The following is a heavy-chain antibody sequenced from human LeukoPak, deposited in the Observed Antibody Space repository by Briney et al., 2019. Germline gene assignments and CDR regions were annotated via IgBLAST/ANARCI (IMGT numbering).Heavy chain of an antibody. CDR3: ARRWTAMALNYFDY. CDR2: IYHSGNT. Sequence: SGTLSLTCAVSGGSISSNNWWSWVRQSPGKGLEWIGEIYHSGNTEYNPSHESRVTISLDKSKNQFSLKLTSVTAADTAVYYCARRWTAMALNYFDYWGQGTLVTVSS. D-gene: IGHD5-18*01. J-gene: IGHJ4*02. CDR1: GGSISSNNW. V-gene: IGHV4-4*02.